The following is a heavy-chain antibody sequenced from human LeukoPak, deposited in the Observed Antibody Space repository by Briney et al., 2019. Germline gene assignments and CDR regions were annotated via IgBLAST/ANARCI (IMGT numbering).Heavy chain of an antibody. CDR1: GYTFTGYY. V-gene: IGHV1-2*02. D-gene: IGHD4-11*01. Sequence: ASVKVSCKASGYTFTGYYMHWVRQAPAPGLEWMGWINPNSGGTNYAQKFQGSVTMTRDTSISTAYMELSRLRSDDTAVYYCARSDYSNWADYWGQGTLVTVSS. CDR3: ARSDYSNWADY. J-gene: IGHJ4*02. CDR2: INPNSGGT.